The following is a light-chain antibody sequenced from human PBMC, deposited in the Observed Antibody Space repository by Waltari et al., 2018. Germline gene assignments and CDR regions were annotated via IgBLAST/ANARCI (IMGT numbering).Light chain of an antibody. CDR2: YVS. CDR1: QGISRH. CDR3: PKLDNYPPPP. V-gene: IGKV1-9*01. Sequence: DFQLTQSPSFLSASVGDRVTITCRASQGISRHLAWYQQQPGEAPKLQIYYVSTLQSGVPSRFSGSGFGTEFTLTISSLQPEDSATYYCPKLDNYPPPPFGQGTRLEI. J-gene: IGKJ5*01.